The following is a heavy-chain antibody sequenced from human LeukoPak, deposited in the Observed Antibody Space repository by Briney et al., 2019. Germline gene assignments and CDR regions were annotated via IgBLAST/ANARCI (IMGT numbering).Heavy chain of an antibody. V-gene: IGHV3-64*01. J-gene: IGHJ4*02. CDR2: ISDNGGST. D-gene: IGHD2-15*01. CDR3: ARDGGGSPDC. Sequence: GGSLRLSCAASGFIFSNYAMHWVRQAPGEGLEYVSAISDNGGSTFYANSVKDRFTISGDNSKNTLSLQMGSLTAEDMAVYYCARDGGGSPDCWGQGTLVTVSS. CDR1: GFIFSNYA.